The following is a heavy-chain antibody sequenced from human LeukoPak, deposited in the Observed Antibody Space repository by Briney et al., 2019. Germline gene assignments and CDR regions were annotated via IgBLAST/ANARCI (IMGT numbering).Heavy chain of an antibody. J-gene: IGHJ5*01. CDR2: MNPNSGNT. CDR1: GYTFTNYD. V-gene: IGHV1-8*03. Sequence: GASVKVSCKASGYTFTNYDINWVRQAPGQGLEWMGYMNPNSGNTVYAQRFQGRVTITTSTYIDTAYMELTSLRSEDTAVYYCAREGLDSWGQGTLVTVSS. CDR3: AREGLDS.